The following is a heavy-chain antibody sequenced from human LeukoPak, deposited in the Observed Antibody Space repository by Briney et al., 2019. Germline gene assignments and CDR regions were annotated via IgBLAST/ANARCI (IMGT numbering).Heavy chain of an antibody. CDR3: AREPQWLDNWFDP. D-gene: IGHD6-19*01. J-gene: IGHJ5*02. V-gene: IGHV3-74*01. CDR1: GFTFSIYS. Sequence: GGSLRLSCAASGFTFSIYSVTWVRQAPGKGLVWVSRINSDGSSTSYADSVKGRFTISRDNAKNTLYLQMNSLRAEDTAVYYCAREPQWLDNWFDPWGQGTLVTVSS. CDR2: INSDGSST.